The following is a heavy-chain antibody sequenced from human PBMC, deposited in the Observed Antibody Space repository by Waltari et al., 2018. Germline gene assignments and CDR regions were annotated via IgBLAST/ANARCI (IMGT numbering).Heavy chain of an antibody. V-gene: IGHV1-2*04. CDR3: ARGAPEGYHDSSGYFFILDY. CDR2: INSNSGGI. Sequence: QVQLVQSGAEVQKAGASVKVSCKASGYTSIGHYLLWVRRAPGQGLEWMGWINSNSGGIKYAQKFQGWVTMTRDTSISTAYMELRRLRSDDTAVYYCARGAPEGYHDSSGYFFILDYWGQGTLVTVSS. D-gene: IGHD3-22*01. CDR1: GYTSIGHY. J-gene: IGHJ4*02.